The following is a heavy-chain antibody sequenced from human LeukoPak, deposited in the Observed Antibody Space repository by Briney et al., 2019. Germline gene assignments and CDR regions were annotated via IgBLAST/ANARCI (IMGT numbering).Heavy chain of an antibody. J-gene: IGHJ6*03. V-gene: IGHV1-46*01. Sequence: ASVKVSCKASGYTFTSYYMHWVRQAPGQGLEWMGIINRSGGSTSYAQKFQSRVTMTRDTSTSTVYMELSSLRSEDTAVYYCARGGASQYYMDVWGKGTTVTVSS. CDR3: ARGGASQYYMDV. D-gene: IGHD6-25*01. CDR1: GYTFTSYY. CDR2: INRSGGST.